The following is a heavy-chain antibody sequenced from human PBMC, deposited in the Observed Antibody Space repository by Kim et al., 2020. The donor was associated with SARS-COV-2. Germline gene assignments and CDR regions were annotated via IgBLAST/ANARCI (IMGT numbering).Heavy chain of an antibody. Sequence: GESLKISCKGFGYSFTSYWIGWVRQMPGKGLQWMGIIYPGDSETRYSPSFQGQVTISADKSISTTYLQWSSLMASDTATYYCASKLSWYKGGWRNAFNTW. V-gene: IGHV5-51*01. J-gene: IGHJ3*02. CDR1: GYSFTSYW. CDR2: IYPGDSET. D-gene: IGHD1-20*01. CDR3: ASKLSWYKGGWRNAFNT.